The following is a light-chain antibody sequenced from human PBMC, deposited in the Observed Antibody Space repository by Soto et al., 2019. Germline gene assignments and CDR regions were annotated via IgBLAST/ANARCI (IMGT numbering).Light chain of an antibody. Sequence: QSVLTQPASVSGSPGQSITISCPGTSSDVGGYNYVSWYQQHPGKAPKLMIYDVSNRPSGVSNRFSGSKSGNTASLTISGLQAEDEADYYCSSYTSSSTYVFGTGTKVTXL. J-gene: IGLJ1*01. V-gene: IGLV2-14*01. CDR1: SSDVGGYNY. CDR2: DVS. CDR3: SSYTSSSTYV.